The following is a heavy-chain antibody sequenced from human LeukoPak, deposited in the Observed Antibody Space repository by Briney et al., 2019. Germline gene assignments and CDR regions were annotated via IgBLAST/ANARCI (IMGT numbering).Heavy chain of an antibody. D-gene: IGHD3-3*01. V-gene: IGHV3-73*01. CDR1: GFTFSGSA. CDR2: IRSKANSYAT. J-gene: IGHJ6*03. Sequence: PGGSLRLSCAASGFTFSGSAMHWVRQASGKGLEWVGRIRSKANSYATAYAASVKGRFTISRDDSKNTAYLQMNSLKTEDTAVYYCTRTALGDFWSGYTPPSVMDVWGKGTTVTVSS. CDR3: TRTALGDFWSGYTPPSVMDV.